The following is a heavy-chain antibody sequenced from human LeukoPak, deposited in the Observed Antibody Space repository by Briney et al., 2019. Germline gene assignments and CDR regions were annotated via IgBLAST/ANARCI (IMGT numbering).Heavy chain of an antibody. V-gene: IGHV4-39*01. CDR2: IYYSGST. J-gene: IGHJ4*02. D-gene: IGHD2-2*01. CDR1: GGSISSSSYY. CDR3: ARQGYCSSTSCSDY. Sequence: SETLSLTCTVSGGSISSSSYYWGWIRQPPGRGREGIGSIYYSGSTYYNPSLKSRVTISVDTSKNQFSLKLSSVTAADTAVYYCARQGYCSSTSCSDYWGQGTLVTVSS.